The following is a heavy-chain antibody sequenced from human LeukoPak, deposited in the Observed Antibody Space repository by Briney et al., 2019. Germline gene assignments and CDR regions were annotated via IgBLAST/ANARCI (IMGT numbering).Heavy chain of an antibody. V-gene: IGHV4-61*02. CDR3: AREVSLPGRYPYGMDV. D-gene: IGHD5/OR15-5a*01. Sequence: SQTLSLTCTVSGVSISSGSYYWRWLRQPAGKGLEWIVRIYTSGSTNYNPSLKSRITISVDTSKNQFSLKLSSVTAADTAVYYCAREVSLPGRYPYGMDVWGQGTTVTVSS. J-gene: IGHJ6*02. CDR2: IYTSGST. CDR1: GVSISSGSYY.